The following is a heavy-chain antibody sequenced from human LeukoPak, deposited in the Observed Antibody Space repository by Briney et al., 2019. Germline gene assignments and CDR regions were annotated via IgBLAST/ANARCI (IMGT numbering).Heavy chain of an antibody. CDR1: GFTFSDYY. J-gene: IGHJ4*02. Sequence: KSGGSLRLSCAASGFTFSDYYMSWIRQAPAKGLEWVSYISSSGNTIYYADSGKGRFTISRDNAKNSLYLQVNSLRAEDTAVYYCARCGYSYGYGYFDYWGQGTLVTVSS. CDR3: ARCGYSYGYGYFDY. CDR2: ISSSGNTI. V-gene: IGHV3-11*04. D-gene: IGHD5-18*01.